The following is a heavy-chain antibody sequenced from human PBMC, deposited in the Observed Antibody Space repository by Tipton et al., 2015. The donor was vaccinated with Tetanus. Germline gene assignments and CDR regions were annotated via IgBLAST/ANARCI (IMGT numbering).Heavy chain of an antibody. D-gene: IGHD5-18*01. V-gene: IGHV6-1*01. Sequence: GLVKPSQTLSPTCAISGDSVSSNSAAWNWIRQSPSRGLEWLGRTYYRSKWYNDYAVSVKSRITINPDTSKNQFSLQLNSVTPEDTAVYYCARGLDTAMVASLDYWGQGTLVTVSS. CDR3: ARGLDTAMVASLDY. CDR2: TYYRSKWYN. J-gene: IGHJ4*02. CDR1: GDSVSSNSAA.